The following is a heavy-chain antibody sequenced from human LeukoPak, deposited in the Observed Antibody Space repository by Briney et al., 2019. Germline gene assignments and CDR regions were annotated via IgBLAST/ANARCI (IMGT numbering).Heavy chain of an antibody. CDR1: GGSVSSGSYY. Sequence: PSETLSLTCTVSGGSVSSGSYYWSWIRQPPGKGLEWIGEINHSGSTNYNPSLKSRVTISVDTSKNQFSLKLSSVTAADTAVYYCARGRVIVVVPAAMRYYYYGMDVWGQGTTVTVSS. V-gene: IGHV4-39*07. CDR2: INHSGST. CDR3: ARGRVIVVVPAAMRYYYYGMDV. D-gene: IGHD2-2*01. J-gene: IGHJ6*02.